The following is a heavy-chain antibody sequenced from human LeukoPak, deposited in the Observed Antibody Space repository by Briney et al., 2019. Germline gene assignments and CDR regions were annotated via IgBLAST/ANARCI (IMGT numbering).Heavy chain of an antibody. CDR3: ARGRGRRLQLRGFDY. D-gene: IGHD5-24*01. Sequence: SETLSLTCAVYGGSFSGYYWSWIRQPPGKGLEWIGEINHSGSTNYNPSLKSRVTISVDTSKNQFSLKLSSVTAADTAVYYCARGRGRRLQLRGFDYWGQGTLVTVSS. V-gene: IGHV4-34*01. CDR1: GGSFSGYY. J-gene: IGHJ4*02. CDR2: INHSGST.